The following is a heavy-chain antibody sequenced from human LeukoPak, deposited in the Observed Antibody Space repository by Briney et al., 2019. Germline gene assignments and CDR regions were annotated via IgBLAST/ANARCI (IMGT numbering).Heavy chain of an antibody. D-gene: IGHD2-2*02. CDR1: GYTFTSYG. CDR2: ISAYNGNT. Sequence: ASVKVSCKASGYTFTSYGISWVRQAPGQGLEWMGWISAYNGNTNYARKLQGRVTMTTDTSTSTAYMELRSLRSDDTAVYYCAREWGCSSTSCYTVLYYGMDVWGQGTTVTVSS. J-gene: IGHJ6*02. V-gene: IGHV1-18*01. CDR3: AREWGCSSTSCYTVLYYGMDV.